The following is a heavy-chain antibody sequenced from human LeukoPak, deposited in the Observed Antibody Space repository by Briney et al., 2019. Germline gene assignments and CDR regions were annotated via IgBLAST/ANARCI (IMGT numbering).Heavy chain of an antibody. Sequence: SETLSLTCAVYGGSFSGYYWSWIRQPPGKGLEWIGEINHSGSTNYNPSLKSRVTISVDTSKNQFSLKLSSVTAADTAVYYCARVRGSGIFQTPYYFDYWGQGTLVTVSS. CDR1: GGSFSGYY. V-gene: IGHV4-34*01. D-gene: IGHD3-10*01. CDR3: ARVRGSGIFQTPYYFDY. CDR2: INHSGST. J-gene: IGHJ4*02.